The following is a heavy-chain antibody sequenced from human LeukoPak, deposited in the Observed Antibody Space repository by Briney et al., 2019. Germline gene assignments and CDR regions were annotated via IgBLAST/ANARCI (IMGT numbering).Heavy chain of an antibody. J-gene: IGHJ4*02. CDR2: ISGSGGST. CDR3: AKCYYDSSGYSALLGYFDY. V-gene: IGHV3-23*01. D-gene: IGHD3-22*01. CDR1: GFTFSSYA. Sequence: PGGSLRLSCAASGFTFSSYAMSWVRQAPGKGLEWVSAISGSGGSTYYADSVKGRFTISRDNSKNTLYLQMNSLRAEDTAVYYCAKCYYDSSGYSALLGYFDYWGQGTLVTVSS.